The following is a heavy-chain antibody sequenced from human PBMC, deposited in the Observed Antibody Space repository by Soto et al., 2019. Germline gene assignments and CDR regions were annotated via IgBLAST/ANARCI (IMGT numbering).Heavy chain of an antibody. D-gene: IGHD3-3*01. V-gene: IGHV1-46*01. J-gene: IGHJ6*02. CDR2: IITSDGRR. CDR1: GYTFTSPN. CDR3: ARENVYVDFWSDLVGGGVGNYYYGLDV. Sequence: TSFKVTCNAAGYTFTSPNIHWVRQAPGQRLARMGRIITSDGRRYYAQKFQSRVTMTSHTTTSTFYLELSSLRSDDTAVYYCARENVYVDFWSDLVGGGVGNYYYGLDVWVPGTTVTVSS.